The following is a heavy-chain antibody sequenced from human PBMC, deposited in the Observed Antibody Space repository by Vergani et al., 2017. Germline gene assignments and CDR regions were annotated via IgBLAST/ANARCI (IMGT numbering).Heavy chain of an antibody. Sequence: EVQLLESGGGLVQPGGSLRLSCAASGFTFSSYAMSWVRQAPGKGLEWVSDISGSGGSTYYADSVKGRFTISRDNSKNTLYLQMNSLRAEDTAVYYCANEGARDGSGSYYKGDYWGQGTLVTVSS. CDR1: GFTFSSYA. J-gene: IGHJ4*02. CDR3: ANEGARDGSGSYYKGDY. CDR2: ISGSGGST. V-gene: IGHV3-23*01. D-gene: IGHD3-10*01.